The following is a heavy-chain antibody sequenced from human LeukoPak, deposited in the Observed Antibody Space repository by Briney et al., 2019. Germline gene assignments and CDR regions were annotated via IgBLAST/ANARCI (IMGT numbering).Heavy chain of an antibody. J-gene: IGHJ4*02. CDR1: GFTFSDYY. D-gene: IGHD6-19*01. V-gene: IGHV3-11*06. Sequence: GGSLRLSCAASGFTFSDYYMSWIRQAPGKGLEWVSSISSSSSYIYYADSVKGRFTISRDNAKNSLYLQMNSLRAEDTAVYYCARKYSSGWSAWVYWGQGTLVTVSS. CDR3: ARKYSSGWSAWVY. CDR2: ISSSSSYI.